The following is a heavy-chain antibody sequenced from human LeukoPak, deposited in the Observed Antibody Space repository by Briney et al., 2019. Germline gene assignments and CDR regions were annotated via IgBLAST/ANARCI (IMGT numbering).Heavy chain of an antibody. Sequence: ASVKVSCKASGYTFTGYYIHWVRQAPGQGLEWMGWINPDSGGTNYAQKFQGRVTMTRDTSISTAYMELSRLRSDDTTVYYCARDYELDYMDVWGKGTTVTVSS. CDR1: GYTFTGYY. V-gene: IGHV1-2*02. D-gene: IGHD3-3*01. CDR2: INPDSGGT. J-gene: IGHJ6*03. CDR3: ARDYELDYMDV.